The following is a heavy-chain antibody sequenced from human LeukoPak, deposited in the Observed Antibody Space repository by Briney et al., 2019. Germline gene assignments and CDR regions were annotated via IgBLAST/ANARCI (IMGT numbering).Heavy chain of an antibody. CDR1: GDCLSDTNNY. J-gene: IGHJ4*02. CDR2: IYYSGTT. Sequence: PSETLSLTCTVSGDCLSDTNNYWGWVRQPPGKGLEWIGSIYYSGTTIYNPSLKSRVTVSVDTSKNQYFLRLTSVTAADTAVYFCARSPFNLYFDFWGQGTLVPVSS. CDR3: ARSPFNLYFDF. V-gene: IGHV4-39*07. D-gene: IGHD2-15*01.